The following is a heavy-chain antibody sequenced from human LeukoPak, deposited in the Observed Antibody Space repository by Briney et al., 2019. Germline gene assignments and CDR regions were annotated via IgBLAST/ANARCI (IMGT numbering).Heavy chain of an antibody. CDR3: ARHGAHVLYSPFDY. D-gene: IGHD2-2*02. Sequence: PSETLSLTCTVSGGSISSGDYYWSWIRQPPGKGLEWIGHIYTSGSTDYNPSLKSRVTISVDTSRNQFSLRLSSVTAADTAVYYCARHGAHVLYSPFDYWGQGTLVTVSS. CDR1: GGSISSGDYY. J-gene: IGHJ4*02. V-gene: IGHV4-61*09. CDR2: IYTSGST.